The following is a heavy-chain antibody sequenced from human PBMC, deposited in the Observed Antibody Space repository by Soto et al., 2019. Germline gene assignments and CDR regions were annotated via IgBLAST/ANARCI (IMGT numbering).Heavy chain of an antibody. CDR1: GGSISSGGYY. D-gene: IGHD3-3*01. CDR2: IYYSGST. V-gene: IGHV4-31*03. CDR3: AREVVGVATRGYFDY. J-gene: IGHJ4*02. Sequence: QVQLQESGPGLVKPSQTLSLTCTVSGGSISSGGYYWSWIRQHPGKGLEWIGYIYYSGSTYYNPSLKSRVTISVDTSKNQFSLKLSSVTAADTAVYYCAREVVGVATRGYFDYWGQGTLVTVSS.